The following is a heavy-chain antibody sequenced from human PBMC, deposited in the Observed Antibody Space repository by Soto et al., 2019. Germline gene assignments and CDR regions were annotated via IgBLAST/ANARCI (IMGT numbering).Heavy chain of an antibody. CDR1: GYTFTNYY. D-gene: IGHD1-26*01. CDR3: ARVSGSDWPLDY. V-gene: IGHV1-46*01. CDR2: INPRDGRT. Sequence: AGVKVACKPSGYTFTNYYIHWVRQAPGQGPEWMGIINPRDGRTTYTQKFQGRVTMIRDTSTSTVYMELSSLTSEDPAVYYCARVSGSDWPLDYWGQGTLVTVSS. J-gene: IGHJ4*02.